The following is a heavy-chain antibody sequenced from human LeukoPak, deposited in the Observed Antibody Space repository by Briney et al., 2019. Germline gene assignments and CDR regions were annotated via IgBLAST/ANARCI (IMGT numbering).Heavy chain of an antibody. CDR1: GFTFSSYS. D-gene: IGHD1-7*01. CDR2: VSSDGSID. J-gene: IGHJ5*02. Sequence: GGSLRLSCAASGFTFSSYSMNWVRQAPGKGLEWVAAVSSDGSIDYYADSLRGRFTVSRDNSKNTMFLQFNTLRPEDTAVYYCAREGMGTTFSAWFDPWGQGTLVTVSS. V-gene: IGHV3-30*03. CDR3: AREGMGTTFSAWFDP.